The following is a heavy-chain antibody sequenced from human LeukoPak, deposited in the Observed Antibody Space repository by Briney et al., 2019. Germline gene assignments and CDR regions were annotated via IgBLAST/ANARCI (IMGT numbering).Heavy chain of an antibody. CDR1: GFSFDDYA. V-gene: IGHV3-9*01. Sequence: GGSLRLSCAASGFSFDDYAMHWVRQAPGKGLEWVAGISWNSGSIDYVDSVKGRFTISRDNAKNSLYLQMNSLRAEDTALYYCAREWGSSSDLPLDYWGQGTLVTVSS. CDR2: ISWNSGSI. CDR3: AREWGSSSDLPLDY. J-gene: IGHJ4*02. D-gene: IGHD6-6*01.